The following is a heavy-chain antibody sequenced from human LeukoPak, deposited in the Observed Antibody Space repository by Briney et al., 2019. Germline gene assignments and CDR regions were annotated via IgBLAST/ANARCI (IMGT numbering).Heavy chain of an antibody. J-gene: IGHJ4*02. Sequence: SVKVSCKASGFTFTSSAMQGVRQARGQRLEWIGWIVVGSGNTNYAQKFQERVTITRDMSTSTAYMELSSLRSEDTAVYYCAAVLDDSSGYYSFLGYWGQGTLVTVSS. D-gene: IGHD3-22*01. CDR2: IVVGSGNT. CDR1: GFTFTSSA. V-gene: IGHV1-58*02. CDR3: AAVLDDSSGYYSFLGY.